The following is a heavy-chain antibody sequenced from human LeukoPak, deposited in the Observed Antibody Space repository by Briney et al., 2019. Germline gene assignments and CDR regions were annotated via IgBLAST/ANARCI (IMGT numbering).Heavy chain of an antibody. CDR2: ISAYNGNT. CDR3: ARDRLVVATIGLSAFDI. D-gene: IGHD5-12*01. Sequence: ASVKVSCKASGYTFTSYGISWVRQAPGQGLEWMGWISAYNGNTNYAQTLQGRVTMTTDTSTSTAYMELRSLRSDDTAVYYCARDRLVVATIGLSAFDIWGQGTMVTVSS. J-gene: IGHJ3*02. V-gene: IGHV1-18*01. CDR1: GYTFTSYG.